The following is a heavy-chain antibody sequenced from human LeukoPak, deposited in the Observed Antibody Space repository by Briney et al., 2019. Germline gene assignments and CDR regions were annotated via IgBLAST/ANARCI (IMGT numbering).Heavy chain of an antibody. Sequence: PGGSLRLSCAASGFTFSSYWMHGVRQAPGKGVIWVSRINSDGRSTTYADPAKGRFTISRDNAKNPLYLQMNSLRAEDTAVYYCARDRDGYNSFDYWGQGTLVTVSS. CDR2: INSDGRST. D-gene: IGHD5-24*01. CDR1: GFTFSSYW. CDR3: ARDRDGYNSFDY. J-gene: IGHJ4*02. V-gene: IGHV3-74*01.